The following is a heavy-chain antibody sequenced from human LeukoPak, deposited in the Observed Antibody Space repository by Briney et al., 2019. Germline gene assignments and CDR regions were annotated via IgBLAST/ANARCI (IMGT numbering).Heavy chain of an antibody. CDR2: FDPEDGET. CDR3: ATPRPIVGATRYYYYGMDV. V-gene: IGHV1-24*01. J-gene: IGHJ6*02. Sequence: APVKVSCKVSGYTLTELSMHWVRQAPGKGLEWMGGFDPEDGETIYAQKFQGRVTMTEDTSTDTAYMELSSLRSEDTAVYYCATPRPIVGATRYYYYGMDVWGQGTTVTVSS. D-gene: IGHD1-26*01. CDR1: GYTLTELS.